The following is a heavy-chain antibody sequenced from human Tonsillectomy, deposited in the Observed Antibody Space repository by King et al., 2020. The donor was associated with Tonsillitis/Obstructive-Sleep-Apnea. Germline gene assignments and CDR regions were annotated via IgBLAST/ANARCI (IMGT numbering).Heavy chain of an antibody. D-gene: IGHD2-2*01. J-gene: IGHJ5*02. V-gene: IGHV4-34*01. CDR2: INHSGST. CDR1: GGSFSGYY. Sequence: VQLQQWGAGLLKPSETLSLTCAVYGGSFSGYYWSWIRQPPGKGLEWIGEINHSGSTNYNPSLKSRVTISVDTSKNQFSLKLSSVTAADTAVYYCARDGGYCSSTSCYSNWFDPWGQGTLVTVSS. CDR3: ARDGGYCSSTSCYSNWFDP.